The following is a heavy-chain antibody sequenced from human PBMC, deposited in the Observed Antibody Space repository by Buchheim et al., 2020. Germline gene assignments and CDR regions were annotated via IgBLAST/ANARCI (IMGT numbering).Heavy chain of an antibody. V-gene: IGHV3-21*01. Sequence: EVQLVESGGGLVKPGGSLRLSCAASGFTFSSYSMNWVRQAPGKGLEWVSSISSSSSYIYYADSVKGRFTISRDNAKNSRYLQMNSLRAEDTAVYYCARDMGNDYGDYCLDYWGQGTL. CDR3: ARDMGNDYGDYCLDY. CDR2: ISSSSSYI. J-gene: IGHJ4*02. CDR1: GFTFSSYS. D-gene: IGHD4-17*01.